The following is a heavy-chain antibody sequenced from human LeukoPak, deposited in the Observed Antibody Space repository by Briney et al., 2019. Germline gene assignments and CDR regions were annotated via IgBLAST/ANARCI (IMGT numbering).Heavy chain of an antibody. J-gene: IGHJ3*01. CDR1: GFTFNNYS. CDR3: ARGISAVVPRAFDV. D-gene: IGHD2-15*01. Sequence: PGGSLRLSCAASGFTFNNYSVNWVRQAPGKGLEWISYIGSSSLIIYYADSEKGRFTISRENAKNTLYLQLNSLRAEDTAVYFCARGISAVVPRAFDVWGQGTLVTVSS. CDR2: IGSSSLII. V-gene: IGHV3-48*04.